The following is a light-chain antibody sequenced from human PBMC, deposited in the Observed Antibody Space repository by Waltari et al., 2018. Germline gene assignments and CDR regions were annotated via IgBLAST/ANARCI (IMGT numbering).Light chain of an antibody. CDR2: DAS. V-gene: IGKV3-15*01. J-gene: IGKJ1*01. CDR3: QQYDVWWP. Sequence: IVLTHSAATLSGSLGERATLSCGASQSVSNHVAWYQQKPGQAPRLLISDASTSATGIPARFIGSGSGTEFNLTINSLQSEDCAVYYCQQYDVWWPFGQGTKVAIK. CDR1: QSVSNH.